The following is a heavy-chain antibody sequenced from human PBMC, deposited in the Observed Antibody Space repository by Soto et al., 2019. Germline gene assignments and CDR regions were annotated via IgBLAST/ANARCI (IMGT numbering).Heavy chain of an antibody. Sequence: QVQLVQSGAEVKKPGASVKVSCKASGYTFTSYDINWVRQATGQGLEWMGWMNANSGNTGYAQKFQGRVTMTRNTSISTAYMELSSLRSEDTAVYYCARGGSYYDFWSGSPGDAYGMDVWGQGTTVTVSS. J-gene: IGHJ6*02. CDR1: GYTFTSYD. V-gene: IGHV1-8*01. D-gene: IGHD3-3*01. CDR3: ARGGSYYDFWSGSPGDAYGMDV. CDR2: MNANSGNT.